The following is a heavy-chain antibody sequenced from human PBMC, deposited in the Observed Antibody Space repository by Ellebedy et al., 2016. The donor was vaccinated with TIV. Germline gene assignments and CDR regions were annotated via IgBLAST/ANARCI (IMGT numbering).Heavy chain of an antibody. Sequence: ASVKVSCKSSGDTFTRYYFHWVRQAPGQGLEWMGVIDPSVGSTTYAQKFQDRVTMTRDTSTSTLYMELSNLRTEDTALYFCARDISRRSPTVRDYWGRGTLVTVYS. V-gene: IGHV1-46*01. CDR2: IDPSVGST. CDR3: ARDISRRSPTVRDY. J-gene: IGHJ4*02. D-gene: IGHD3-10*02. CDR1: GDTFTRYY.